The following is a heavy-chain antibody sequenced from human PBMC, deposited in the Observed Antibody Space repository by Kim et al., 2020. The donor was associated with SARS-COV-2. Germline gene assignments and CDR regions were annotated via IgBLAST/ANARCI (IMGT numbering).Heavy chain of an antibody. CDR1: GFTFDDYT. V-gene: IGHV3-43*01. J-gene: IGHJ6*02. CDR3: AKDMGGTTSYYYYGMDV. D-gene: IGHD1-1*01. Sequence: GGSLRLSCAASGFTFDDYTMHWVRQAPGKGLEWVSLISWDGGSTYYADSVKGRFTISRDNSKNSLYLQMNSLRTEDTALYYCAKDMGGTTSYYYYGMDVWGQGTTVTVSS. CDR2: ISWDGGST.